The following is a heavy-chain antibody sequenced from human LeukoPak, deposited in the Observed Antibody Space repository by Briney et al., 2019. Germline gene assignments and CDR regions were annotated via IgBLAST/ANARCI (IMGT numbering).Heavy chain of an antibody. J-gene: IGHJ3*02. D-gene: IGHD6-6*01. CDR3: AKLFLRYGSSSALDI. CDR1: GFTFSTYA. Sequence: GGSLRLSCAASGFTFSTYAMSWVRQAPGKGLEWVSAISGSGGSTYYADSVKGRFTISRDNSKNTLYLQMNSLRAEDTAVYYCAKLFLRYGSSSALDIWGQGTMVTVSS. CDR2: ISGSGGST. V-gene: IGHV3-23*01.